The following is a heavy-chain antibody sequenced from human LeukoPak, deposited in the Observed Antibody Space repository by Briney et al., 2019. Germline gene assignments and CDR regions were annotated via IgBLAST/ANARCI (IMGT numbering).Heavy chain of an antibody. V-gene: IGHV3-23*01. CDR1: GFTFSSYA. CDR3: AKRLVGSSELYNSDG. D-gene: IGHD6-19*01. J-gene: IGHJ4*02. CDR2: ITGTGSST. Sequence: PGGSLRLSCAASGFTFSSYAMSWVRQAPGKGLEWVSAITGTGSSTYYADSVKVRCTISRDNSKNTLYLQMNTLRAEDTALYYRAKRLVGSSELYNSDGCGQATLVTVSS.